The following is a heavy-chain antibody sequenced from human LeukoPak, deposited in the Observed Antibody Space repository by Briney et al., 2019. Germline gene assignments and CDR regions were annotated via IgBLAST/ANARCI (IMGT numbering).Heavy chain of an antibody. Sequence: QPGGSLRLSCVASGFTFSSRDWMTWVRQAPGKGLEWVANIKQDGSEKNYVDSVKGRFTISRDNAKNSVDLQMNSLRVEDTAVYYCARVLHGSGSLYYYYYYMDVWGKGTTVTISS. J-gene: IGHJ6*03. CDR1: GFTFSSRDW. CDR3: ARVLHGSGSLYYYYYYMDV. D-gene: IGHD3-10*01. V-gene: IGHV3-7*03. CDR2: IKQDGSEK.